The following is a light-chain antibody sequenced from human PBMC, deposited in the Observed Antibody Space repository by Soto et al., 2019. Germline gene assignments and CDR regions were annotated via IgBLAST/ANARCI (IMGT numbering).Light chain of an antibody. V-gene: IGKV3-15*01. CDR3: HQYNTWPPHFT. CDR2: NAS. J-gene: IGKJ3*01. CDR1: QSVSTK. Sequence: MTQSPGILSLSPGETATLSCRASQSVSTKLAWYQQRPGQTPRLLIYNASTRATGVPARFSGGGSVTEFSLTISSLQSDDLAVYYCHQYNTWPPHFTFGPGTKVDIK.